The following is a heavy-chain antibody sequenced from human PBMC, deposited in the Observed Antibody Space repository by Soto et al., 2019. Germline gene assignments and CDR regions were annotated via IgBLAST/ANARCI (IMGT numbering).Heavy chain of an antibody. CDR3: ARQSRAITMVRSSQPPRYGMDV. CDR2: IYPGDSDT. V-gene: IGHV5-51*01. J-gene: IGHJ6*02. Sequence: HGESLEISCKGSGYSFTSYWIGRVRQMPGKGLEWMGIIYPGDSDTRYSPSFQGQVTISADKSISTAYLQWSSLKASDTAMYYCARQSRAITMVRSSQPPRYGMDVWGQGTTVTVSS. D-gene: IGHD3-10*01. CDR1: GYSFTSYW.